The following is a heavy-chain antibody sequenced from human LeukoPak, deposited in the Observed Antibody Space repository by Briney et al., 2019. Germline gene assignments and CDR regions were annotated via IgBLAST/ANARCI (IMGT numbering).Heavy chain of an antibody. CDR3: ARDQEGSGSYWPKYYYYGMDV. CDR2: ISAYNGNT. V-gene: IGHV1-18*04. CDR1: GYTFTSYG. J-gene: IGHJ6*04. Sequence: GASVKVSCKASGYTFTSYGISWVRQAPGQGLEWMGWISAYNGNTNYAQKLQGRVTMTTDTSTSTAYMELWSLRSDDTAVYYCARDQEGSGSYWPKYYYYGMDVWGKGTTVTVPS. D-gene: IGHD3-10*01.